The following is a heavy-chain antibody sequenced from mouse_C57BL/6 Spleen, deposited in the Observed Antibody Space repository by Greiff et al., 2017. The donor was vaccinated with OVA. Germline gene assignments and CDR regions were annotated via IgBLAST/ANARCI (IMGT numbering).Heavy chain of an antibody. CDR3: ARWGYYSNYVGVFDY. Sequence: VQLQQSGPELVKPGASVKISCKASGYTFTDYYMNWVKQSHGKSLEWIGDINPNNGGTSYNQKFKGKATLTVDKSSSTAYMELRSLTSEDSAVYYCARWGYYSNYVGVFDYWGQGTTLTGSS. D-gene: IGHD2-5*01. CDR2: INPNNGGT. J-gene: IGHJ2*01. CDR1: GYTFTDYY. V-gene: IGHV1-26*01.